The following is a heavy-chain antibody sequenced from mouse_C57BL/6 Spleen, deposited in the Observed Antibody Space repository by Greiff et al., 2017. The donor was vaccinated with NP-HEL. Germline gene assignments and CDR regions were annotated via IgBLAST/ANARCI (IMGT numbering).Heavy chain of an antibody. CDR3: AREGHSSYAMDY. D-gene: IGHD3-3*01. Sequence: EVKLMESEGGLVQPGSSMKLSCTASGFTFSDYYMAWVRQVPEKGLEWVANINYDGSSTYYLDSLKSRFIISRDNAKNILYLQMSSLKSEDTATYYCAREGHSSYAMDYWGQGTSVTVSS. J-gene: IGHJ4*01. CDR1: GFTFSDYY. V-gene: IGHV5-16*01. CDR2: INYDGSST.